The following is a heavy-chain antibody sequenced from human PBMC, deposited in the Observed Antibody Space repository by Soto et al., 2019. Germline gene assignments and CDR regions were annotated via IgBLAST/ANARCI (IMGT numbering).Heavy chain of an antibody. CDR3: AKAPSYCSSSSCNAYYYYYMDV. V-gene: IGHV3-23*01. J-gene: IGHJ6*03. CDR2: ISGSGGST. CDR1: GFTFSSYA. Sequence: GGSLRLSCAASGFTFSSYAMSWVRQAPGKGLEWVSVISGSGGSTYYTDSVKGRFTISRDNSKNTLYVQMNSLRAEDTAVYYCAKAPSYCSSSSCNAYYYYYMDVWGKGTTVTVSS. D-gene: IGHD2-2*01.